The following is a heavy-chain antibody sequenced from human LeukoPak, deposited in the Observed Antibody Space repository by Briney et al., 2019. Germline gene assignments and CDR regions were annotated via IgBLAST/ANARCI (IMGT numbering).Heavy chain of an antibody. J-gene: IGHJ4*02. CDR1: GGSISSGSYY. D-gene: IGHD2-2*01. Sequence: PSETLSLTCTVSGGSISSGSYYWSWIRQPAGKGLEWIGRIYTSGSTNYNPSLKSRVTISVDTSKNRFSLKLSSVTAADTAVYYCARAPVVPAPQVTFDYWGQGTLVTVSS. V-gene: IGHV4-61*02. CDR2: IYTSGST. CDR3: ARAPVVPAPQVTFDY.